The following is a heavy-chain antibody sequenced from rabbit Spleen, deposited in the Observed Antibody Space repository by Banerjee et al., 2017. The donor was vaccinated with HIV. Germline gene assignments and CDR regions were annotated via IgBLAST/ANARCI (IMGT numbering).Heavy chain of an antibody. J-gene: IGHJ6*01. V-gene: IGHV1S47*01. CDR1: GFDFSSYY. CDR3: ARDTGTSFSTYGMDL. D-gene: IGHD8-1*01. CDR2: IRAADRST. Sequence: QEQLVASGGGLVQPEGSLTLTCTASGFDFSSYYMSWVRQAPGQGLEWIGYIRAADRSTYYANWVNDRFTVARDTNENTVALKMTSLTAADTATYFCARDTGTSFSTYGMDLWGQGTLVTVS.